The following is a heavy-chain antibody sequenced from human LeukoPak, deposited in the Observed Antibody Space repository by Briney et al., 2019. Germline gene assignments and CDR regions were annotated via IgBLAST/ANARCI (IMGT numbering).Heavy chain of an antibody. Sequence: PGGSLRLSCAASGFTFSSYEMNWVRQAPGKGLEWVSYISSSGSTIYYADSVKGRFTISRDNAKNSLYLQMNSLRAEDTAVYYCARDQGSSSWYGDAFDIWGQGTMVTVSS. CDR2: ISSSGSTI. D-gene: IGHD6-13*01. CDR1: GFTFSSYE. J-gene: IGHJ3*02. V-gene: IGHV3-48*03. CDR3: ARDQGSSSWYGDAFDI.